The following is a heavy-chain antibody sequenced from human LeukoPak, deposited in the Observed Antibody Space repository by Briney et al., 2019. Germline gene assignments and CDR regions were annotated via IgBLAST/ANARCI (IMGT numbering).Heavy chain of an antibody. V-gene: IGHV3-66*01. CDR3: ARAIYYDGKGLFFDY. CDR1: GFTFSTQT. CDR2: TSTRGGT. Sequence: GGSLRLSCAASGFTFSTQTMTWVRQAPGKGLEWVSVTSTRGGTQYADSVKGRFTISRDNSKNTLYLQMDSLRVEDTAVYYCARAIYYDGKGLFFDYWGQGTLVTVSS. D-gene: IGHD3-22*01. J-gene: IGHJ4*02.